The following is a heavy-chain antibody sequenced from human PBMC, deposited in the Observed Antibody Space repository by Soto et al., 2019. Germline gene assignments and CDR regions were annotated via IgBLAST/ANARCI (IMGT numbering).Heavy chain of an antibody. CDR2: ISGSSGST. Sequence: GGSLRLSCAASGFTFSSYSMNWVRQAPGKGLEWVSAISGSSGSTYYADSVKGRFTISRDNSKNTLYLQMNSLRAEDTAVYYCAKDQQVATKTDAFDIWGQGTMVTVSS. D-gene: IGHD5-12*01. CDR3: AKDQQVATKTDAFDI. V-gene: IGHV3-23*01. CDR1: GFTFSSYS. J-gene: IGHJ3*02.